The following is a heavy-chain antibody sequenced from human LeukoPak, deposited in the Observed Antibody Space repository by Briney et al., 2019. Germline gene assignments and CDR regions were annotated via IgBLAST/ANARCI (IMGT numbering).Heavy chain of an antibody. Sequence: ASVKVSCKVSGYTLTELSMHWVRQAPGKGLEWMGGFDPEDGETIYAQKFQGRVTMTEDTSTDTAYMELSSLRSEDTAVYYCATAREGVVPAAMKGGGYYYYGMDVWGQGTTVIVSS. V-gene: IGHV1-24*01. CDR1: GYTLTELS. CDR3: ATAREGVVPAAMKGGGYYYYGMDV. CDR2: FDPEDGET. D-gene: IGHD2-2*01. J-gene: IGHJ6*02.